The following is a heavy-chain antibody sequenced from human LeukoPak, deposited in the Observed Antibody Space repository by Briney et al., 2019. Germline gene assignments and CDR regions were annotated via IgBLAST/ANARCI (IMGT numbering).Heavy chain of an antibody. CDR2: ISAYNGNT. D-gene: IGHD3-22*01. Sequence: GASVKVSCKASGYTFTSYGISWVRQAPGQGLEWMGWISAYNGNTNCAQKLQGRVTMTTDISTSTAYMELRSLRSDDTAVYYCARNYDSSGYYSGDYYYYGMDVWGQGTTVTVSS. CDR1: GYTFTSYG. V-gene: IGHV1-18*01. CDR3: ARNYDSSGYYSGDYYYYGMDV. J-gene: IGHJ6*02.